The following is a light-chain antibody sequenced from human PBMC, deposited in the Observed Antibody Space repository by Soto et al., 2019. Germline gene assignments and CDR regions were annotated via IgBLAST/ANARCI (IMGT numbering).Light chain of an antibody. CDR1: SSDVGGYNY. V-gene: IGLV2-14*01. J-gene: IGLJ1*01. CDR3: SSYTSSLFV. Sequence: QSALTQPASVSGSPGQSITISCTGTSSDVGGYNYVSWYQQHPGKAPKLMIYDVSNRPSGVSNRFSGSKSGNTASLTISGLQAEDEADYYCSSYTSSLFVFETGTKLTVL. CDR2: DVS.